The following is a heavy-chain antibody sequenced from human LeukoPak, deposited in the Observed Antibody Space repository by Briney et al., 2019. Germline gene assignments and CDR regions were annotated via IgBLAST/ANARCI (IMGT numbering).Heavy chain of an antibody. D-gene: IGHD3-22*01. J-gene: IGHJ4*02. CDR3: ATSDSSGYYYFDY. CDR2: ISGSGGST. Sequence: GGSLRLSCVASGFTFSSYAMSWVRQAPGKGLEWVSAISGSGGSTYYADSVKGRFTISRDNSKNTLYLQMNSLRAEDTAVYYCATSDSSGYYYFDYWGQGTLVTVSS. V-gene: IGHV3-23*01. CDR1: GFTFSSYA.